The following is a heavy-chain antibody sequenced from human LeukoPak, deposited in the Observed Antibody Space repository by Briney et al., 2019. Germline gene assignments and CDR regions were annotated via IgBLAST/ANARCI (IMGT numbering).Heavy chain of an antibody. CDR3: ARLGDGIHREGGY. CDR1: GGSMSSYY. J-gene: IGHJ4*02. CDR2: VYYSGIT. Sequence: SETLSLTCTVSGGSMSSYYWSWIRQPPGKGLEWIGYVYYSGITNYNPSLKSRVTISVDTSKNQFSLKLSSVTAADTAVYYCARLGDGIHREGGYWGQGTLVTVSS. D-gene: IGHD5-18*01. V-gene: IGHV4-59*12.